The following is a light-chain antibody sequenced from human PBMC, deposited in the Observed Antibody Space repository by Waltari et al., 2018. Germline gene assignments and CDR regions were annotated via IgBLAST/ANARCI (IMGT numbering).Light chain of an antibody. CDR1: QSVLYTSNNKNY. Sequence: DIVMTQSPDSLAVSLGERATINCKSSQSVLYTSNNKNYLAWYQQRPGQPPKLLIRWASTRESGVPDRFSGSGSGTDFTLTITSLQAEEVAVYYCQEYYSPQLTFGGGTKVEIK. V-gene: IGKV4-1*01. CDR2: WAS. CDR3: QEYYSPQLT. J-gene: IGKJ4*01.